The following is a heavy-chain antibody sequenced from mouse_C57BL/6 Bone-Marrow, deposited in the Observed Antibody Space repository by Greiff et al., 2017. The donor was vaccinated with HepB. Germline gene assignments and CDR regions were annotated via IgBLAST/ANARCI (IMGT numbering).Heavy chain of an antibody. CDR1: EYEFPSHD. Sequence: EVHLVESGGGLVQPGESLKLSCESNEYEFPSHDMSWVRKTPEKRLELVAAINSEGGSTYYTDTMERRFILSRDNTKKTLYLQMSSLRSEDTALYYCASPPGFGFDYWGQGTTLTVSS. J-gene: IGHJ2*01. CDR3: ASPPGFGFDY. V-gene: IGHV5-2*01. CDR2: INSEGGST.